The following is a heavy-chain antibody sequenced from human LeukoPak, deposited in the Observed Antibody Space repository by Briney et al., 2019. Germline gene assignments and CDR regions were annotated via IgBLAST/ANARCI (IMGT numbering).Heavy chain of an antibody. Sequence: SETLSLTCTVSGGSISSYYWSWIRQPPGKGLEWIGYIYYSGSTNYNPSLKSRVTISVDTSKNQFSLKLSSVTAADTAVYYCARAGYSSGWYADYWGQGTLVTVSS. J-gene: IGHJ4*02. CDR1: GGSISSYY. CDR2: IYYSGST. V-gene: IGHV4-59*01. D-gene: IGHD6-19*01. CDR3: ARAGYSSGWYADY.